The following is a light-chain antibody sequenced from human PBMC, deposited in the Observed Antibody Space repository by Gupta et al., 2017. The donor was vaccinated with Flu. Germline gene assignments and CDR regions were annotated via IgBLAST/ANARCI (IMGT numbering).Light chain of an antibody. J-gene: IGKJ4*01. CDR1: EDISTW. CDR3: HQVNHFPPLA. V-gene: IGKV1-12*01. Sequence: DIQMTQSPPAVSASVGDTVTITCRASEDISTWLAWYQQIPGKAPKALIHSASLPQSGVPSRFSGSGSGKEVTLTISSRQPEDFATYYCHQVNHFPPLAFGGGTRVE. CDR2: SAS.